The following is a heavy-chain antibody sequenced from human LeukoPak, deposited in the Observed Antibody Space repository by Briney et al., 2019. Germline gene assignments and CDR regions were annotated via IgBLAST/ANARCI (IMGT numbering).Heavy chain of an antibody. CDR2: IYYSGST. CDR1: GGSISSYY. D-gene: IGHD6-19*01. CDR3: ARERGSGWDFFDY. V-gene: IGHV4-59*01. J-gene: IGHJ4*02. Sequence: SETLSLTCTVSGGSISSYYWTWIRQPPGKGLEWIGYIYYSGSTNYNPSLKSRVTISVDTSKNQFSLKLSSVTAADTAVYYCARERGSGWDFFDYWGQGTLVTVSS.